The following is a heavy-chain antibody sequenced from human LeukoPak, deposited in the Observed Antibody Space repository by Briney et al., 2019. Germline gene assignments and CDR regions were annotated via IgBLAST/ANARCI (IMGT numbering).Heavy chain of an antibody. J-gene: IGHJ4*02. Sequence: ASVKVSCKASGYTFTGYYMHWVRQAPGQGLEWMGWINPNSGGTNYAQKFQGRVTMTSDTSISTAYMELSRLRSDDTAVYYCARGPIVGATLGLDYWGQGTLVTVSS. CDR1: GYTFTGYY. V-gene: IGHV1-2*02. CDR3: ARGPIVGATLGLDY. D-gene: IGHD1-26*01. CDR2: INPNSGGT.